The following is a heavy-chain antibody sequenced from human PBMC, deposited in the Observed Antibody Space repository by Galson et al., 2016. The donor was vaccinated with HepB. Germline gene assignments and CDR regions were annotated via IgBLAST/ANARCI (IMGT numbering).Heavy chain of an antibody. D-gene: IGHD1-26*01. V-gene: IGHV3-9*01. CDR3: ARSRGFSLLGWFDP. CDR2: IGWSSSNV. CDR1: GFTFDDDG. Sequence: SLRLSCAASGFTFDDDGMHWVRQGPGKGLEWVSGIGWSSSNVDYADSVKGRFTISRDNAKNYLYLQMTSLRPEDTALYYCARSRGFSLLGWFDPWGQGTLVTGSS. J-gene: IGHJ5*02.